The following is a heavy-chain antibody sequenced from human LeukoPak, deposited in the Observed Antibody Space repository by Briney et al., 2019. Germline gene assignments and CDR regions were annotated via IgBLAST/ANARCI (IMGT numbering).Heavy chain of an antibody. Sequence: AGGSLRLSCAASGFTFSNYGMHWVRRAPGKGLEWVALIWFDGRNKFHADSVKGRFTISRDNSKNTLFLQMNSLRAEDTAVYYCAREWGPIAVSGGPGYWGQGALVTVSS. D-gene: IGHD6-19*01. CDR1: GFTFSNYG. CDR3: AREWGPIAVSGGPGY. V-gene: IGHV3-33*01. CDR2: IWFDGRNK. J-gene: IGHJ4*02.